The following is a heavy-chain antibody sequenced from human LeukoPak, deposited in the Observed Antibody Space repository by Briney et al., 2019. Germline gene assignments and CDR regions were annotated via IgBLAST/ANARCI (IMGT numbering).Heavy chain of an antibody. J-gene: IGHJ4*02. CDR3: SIEVPAAGSGCYSLYY. CDR1: GVTDSSNY. V-gene: IGHV3-66*01. D-gene: IGHD3-10*01. Sequence: VGSLSLYGAGTGVTDSSNYMSWVHQAPRQGLDGVPVCYSGGSTYYADFVKRRFTICRDNSMNSLHVLVHSERAEHTAVYHCSIEVPAAGSGCYSLYYWGQGNLVTASS. CDR2: CYSGGST.